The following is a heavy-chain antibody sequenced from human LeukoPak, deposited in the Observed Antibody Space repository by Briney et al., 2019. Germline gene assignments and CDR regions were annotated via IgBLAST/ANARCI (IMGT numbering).Heavy chain of an antibody. V-gene: IGHV3-23*01. D-gene: IGHD6-19*01. CDR1: GFTFSSYA. Sequence: GGSVRLSCAAYGFTFSSYAMGWVRHAPGKGLEWVSDLSGGGGNTFYADSGKGRFTISRVNSKNTLYLQNNSLRADETAVYYCGKEGVAGHVFFDYWGQGTLVTVSS. CDR3: GKEGVAGHVFFDY. CDR2: LSGGGGNT. J-gene: IGHJ4*02.